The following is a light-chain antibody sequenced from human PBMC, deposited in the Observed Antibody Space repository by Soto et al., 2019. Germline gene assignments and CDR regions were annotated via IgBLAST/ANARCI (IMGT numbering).Light chain of an antibody. V-gene: IGLV2-14*01. J-gene: IGLJ2*01. CDR1: SSDVGGYNY. Sequence: QSALTQPASVSGSPGQSITISCTGTSSDVGGYNYVSWYQQHPGKAPKLMIYDVSNRPSGVSNRFSGSKSGNTASLTISGLQAMEEVDYYCTSYTSSSTQVFGGGTRLTVL. CDR2: DVS. CDR3: TSYTSSSTQV.